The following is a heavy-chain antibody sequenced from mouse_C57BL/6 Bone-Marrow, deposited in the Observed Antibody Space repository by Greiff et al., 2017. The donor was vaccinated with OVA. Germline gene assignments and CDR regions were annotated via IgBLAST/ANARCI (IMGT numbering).Heavy chain of an antibody. Sequence: EVKLMESGGGLVQPGGSLKLSCAASGFTFSDYYMYWVRQTPEKRLEWVAYISNGGGSTYYPDTVKGRFTISRDNAKNTLYLHMSRLKSEDTAMYYCARHGYYGSKGNYYFDYWGQGTTLTVSS. CDR1: GFTFSDYY. D-gene: IGHD1-1*01. J-gene: IGHJ2*01. CDR2: ISNGGGST. CDR3: ARHGYYGSKGNYYFDY. V-gene: IGHV5-12*01.